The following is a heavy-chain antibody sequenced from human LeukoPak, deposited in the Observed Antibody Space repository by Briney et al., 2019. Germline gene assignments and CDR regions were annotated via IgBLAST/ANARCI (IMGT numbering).Heavy chain of an antibody. V-gene: IGHV4-59*08. CDR1: GGSISSYY. J-gene: IGHJ3*02. D-gene: IGHD6-13*01. CDR2: IYYSGST. Sequence: SETLSLTCTVSGGSISSYYWSWIRQPPRKGLEWIGYIYYSGSTNYNPSLKSRVTISVDTSKNQFSLKLSSVTAADTAVYYCARRHSSSWGDAFDIWGQGTMVTVSS. CDR3: ARRHSSSWGDAFDI.